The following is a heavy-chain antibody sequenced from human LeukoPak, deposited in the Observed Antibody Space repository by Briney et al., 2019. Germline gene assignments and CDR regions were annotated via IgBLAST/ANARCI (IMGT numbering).Heavy chain of an antibody. V-gene: IGHV1-18*01. CDR3: ARHRIAVARTPTFCTY. Sequence: ASVKVSCKASGYTFTSYGISWVRQAPGQGLEWMGWISAYNGNTNYAQKLQGRVTMTTDTSTSTTYTELRSLRSDDTAVYYCARHRIAVARTPTFCTYWGQGTLVTVSS. D-gene: IGHD6-19*01. CDR2: ISAYNGNT. CDR1: GYTFTSYG. J-gene: IGHJ4*02.